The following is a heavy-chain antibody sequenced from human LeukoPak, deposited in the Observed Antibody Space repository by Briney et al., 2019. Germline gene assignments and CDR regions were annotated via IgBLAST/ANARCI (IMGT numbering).Heavy chain of an antibody. CDR2: IKQDGSEK. V-gene: IGHV3-7*01. CDR3: ARDLAQADIVVVVAATDNWFDP. Sequence: GGSLRLSCAASGFTFSDYYMSWIRQAPGKGLEWVANIKQDGSEKYYVDSVKGRFTISRDNAKNSLYLQMNSLRAEDTAVYYCARDLAQADIVVVVAATDNWFDPWGQGTLVTVSS. D-gene: IGHD2-15*01. J-gene: IGHJ5*02. CDR1: GFTFSDYY.